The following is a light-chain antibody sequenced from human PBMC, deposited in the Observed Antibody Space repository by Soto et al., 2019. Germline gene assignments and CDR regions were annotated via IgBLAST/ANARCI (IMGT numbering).Light chain of an antibody. V-gene: IGKV3-20*01. CDR2: GAS. Sequence: IVLTQSPATLSLSPGERATLSCRASQSVSTYLAWYQQKPGQAPRLLIYGASSRATGIPDRFSGSGSGTDFTLTISRLEPEDFAVYYCQQYGRSPSTFGGGTKVDIK. CDR1: QSVSTY. J-gene: IGKJ4*01. CDR3: QQYGRSPST.